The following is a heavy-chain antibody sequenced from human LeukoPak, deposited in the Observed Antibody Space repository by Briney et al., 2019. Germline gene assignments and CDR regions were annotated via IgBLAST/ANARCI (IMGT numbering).Heavy chain of an antibody. CDR1: GFTFSSYW. CDR2: INSDGGST. J-gene: IGHJ4*02. CDR3: ARRIQGMAPYYFDY. Sequence: GGSLRLSCTASGFTFSSYWMHWVRQAPGKGLVWVSRINSDGGSTSYADSVKGRFTISRDNAKNTLYLRMSSLRAEDTAVYYCARRIQGMAPYYFDYWGQGTLVTVSS. D-gene: IGHD5-24*01. V-gene: IGHV3-74*01.